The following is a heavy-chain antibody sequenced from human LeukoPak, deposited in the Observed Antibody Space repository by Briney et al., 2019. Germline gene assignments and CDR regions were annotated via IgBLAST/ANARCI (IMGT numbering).Heavy chain of an antibody. CDR2: ISGSGGST. D-gene: IGHD3-10*01. V-gene: IGHV3-23*01. CDR1: GFTFSSYS. J-gene: IGHJ4*02. CDR3: AKDQPPRGFIALYFDY. Sequence: PGGSLRLSCAASGFTFSSYSMNWVRQAPGKGLEWVSAISGSGGSTYYADSVKGRFTISRDNSKNTLYLQMNSLRAEDTAVYYCAKDQPPRGFIALYFDYWGQGTLVTVSS.